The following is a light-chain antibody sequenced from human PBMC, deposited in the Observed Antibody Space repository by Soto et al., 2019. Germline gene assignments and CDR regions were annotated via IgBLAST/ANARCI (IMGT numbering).Light chain of an antibody. J-gene: IGKJ5*01. V-gene: IGKV1-33*01. CDR2: DAS. CDR1: QHINKS. Sequence: DSHMTHSPSPLSASLGYIVTITCRSSQHINKSLTWYQQKPGKAPNLLIYDASSLENGVPSRFSGSGSGTGFTFTIISRLHKDFATDYSRQHDTNSLTLGQGPRLEIK. CDR3: RQHDTNSLT.